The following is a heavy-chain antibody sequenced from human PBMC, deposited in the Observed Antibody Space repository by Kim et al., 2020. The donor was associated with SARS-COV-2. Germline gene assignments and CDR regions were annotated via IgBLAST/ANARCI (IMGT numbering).Heavy chain of an antibody. CDR1: EFAFNTFS. V-gene: IGHV3-7*03. J-gene: IGHJ3*02. CDR3: ARDVPNSGRGGFDI. D-gene: IGHD1-26*01. Sequence: GGSLRLSCAASEFAFNTFSMNWVRQAPGKGLEGVAKINQAGSQKHYVDSVKGRFTISRDNAKNSVYLQMNSLRVDDTAVYYCARDVPNSGRGGFDIWGQG. CDR2: INQAGSQK.